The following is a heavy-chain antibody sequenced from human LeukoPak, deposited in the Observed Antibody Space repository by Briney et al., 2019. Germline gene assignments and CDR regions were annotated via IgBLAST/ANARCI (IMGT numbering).Heavy chain of an antibody. J-gene: IGHJ6*03. Sequence: PSETLSLTCTVSGGSISSGGYDWSWIRQHPGKGLEWIGYIYYSGSTYYNPSLKSRVTISVDTSKNQFSLKLSSVTAADTAVYYCARDEVVPAAKGPGEGYYYYIDVWGKGTTVTVSS. CDR2: IYYSGST. V-gene: IGHV4-31*03. CDR3: ARDEVVPAAKGPGEGYYYYIDV. CDR1: GGSISSGGYD. D-gene: IGHD2-2*01.